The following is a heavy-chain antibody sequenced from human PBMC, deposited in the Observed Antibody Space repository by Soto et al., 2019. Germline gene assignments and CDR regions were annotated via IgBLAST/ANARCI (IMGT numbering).Heavy chain of an antibody. CDR3: AKDGLQSRYAMYV. CDR1: GRPISSGGNS. Sequence: SQALSLSRTAAGRPISSGGNSWCWLRQPPGKGLEWIGYIYHSGSTYYNPSLKSRVTISVDRSKNQFSLKLSSVTAADTAVYSCAKDGLQSRYAMYVWGPGTTVTGSS. CDR2: IYHSGST. V-gene: IGHV4-30-2*01. J-gene: IGHJ6*02.